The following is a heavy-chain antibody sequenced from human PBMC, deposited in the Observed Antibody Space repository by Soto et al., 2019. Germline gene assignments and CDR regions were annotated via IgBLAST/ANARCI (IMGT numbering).Heavy chain of an antibody. CDR3: ATRITVFGLLIPPFDP. CDR2: INHTGGT. Sequence: PSETLSLTCAVYGGSVNGYYWNWIRQPPWKGLEWIGEINHTGGTHYNPSLKSRVTMSVDTSKNQFSLRLSSVTAADTAIYYCATRITVFGLLIPPFDPWGQGTQVTSPQ. V-gene: IGHV4-34*01. J-gene: IGHJ5*02. D-gene: IGHD3-3*01. CDR1: GGSVNGYY.